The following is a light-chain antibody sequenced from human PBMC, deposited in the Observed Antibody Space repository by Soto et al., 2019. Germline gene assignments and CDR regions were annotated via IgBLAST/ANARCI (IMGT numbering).Light chain of an antibody. CDR1: SSDVGGYNY. CDR2: DVS. CDR3: SSYVGSNNFV. V-gene: IGLV2-8*01. Sequence: QSALTQPPSASGSPGQSVTISCTGTSSDVGGYNYVSWYQQHPGKAPKLMIYDVSKRPSGVPDRFSASKSGNTASLTVSGLQAEDEADYYCSSYVGSNNFVFGTGTKLTVL. J-gene: IGLJ1*01.